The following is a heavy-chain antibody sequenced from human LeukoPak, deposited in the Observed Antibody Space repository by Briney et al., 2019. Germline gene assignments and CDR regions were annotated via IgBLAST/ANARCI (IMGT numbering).Heavy chain of an antibody. Sequence: PGGSLRLSCVASGFIFSNYAMSWVRQAPGKGLEWVSAIGGRDGGTYYADSVKGRFTVSRDDPKNTLYLQMNTLRAEDTAVYYCAKWGDYDILTGYYDSDYWGQGTLVTVSS. V-gene: IGHV3-23*01. D-gene: IGHD3-9*01. J-gene: IGHJ4*02. CDR3: AKWGDYDILTGYYDSDY. CDR1: GFIFSNYA. CDR2: IGGRDGGT.